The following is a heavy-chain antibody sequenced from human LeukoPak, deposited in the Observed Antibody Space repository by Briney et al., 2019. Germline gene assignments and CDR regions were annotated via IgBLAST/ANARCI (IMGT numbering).Heavy chain of an antibody. D-gene: IGHD5-18*01. CDR2: IWYDGSNK. CDR3: AKGDTAMVSYYFDY. Sequence: GGSLRLSCAASGFTFSSYGMHWVRQVPGKGLEWVAVIWYDGSNKYYADSVKGRFTISRDNSKNTLYLQMNSLRAEDTAVYYCAKGDTAMVSYYFDYWGQGTLVTVSS. CDR1: GFTFSSYG. J-gene: IGHJ4*02. V-gene: IGHV3-33*06.